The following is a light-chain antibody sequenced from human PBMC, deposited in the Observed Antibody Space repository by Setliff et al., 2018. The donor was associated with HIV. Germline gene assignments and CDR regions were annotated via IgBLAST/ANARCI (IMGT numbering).Light chain of an antibody. V-gene: IGLV6-57*01. CDR1: SGSIASNN. J-gene: IGLJ3*02. CDR3: QSYDSSTRWV. Sequence: NFMLTQPHSVSESPGKTVTISCTRGSGSIASNNVQWYQQRPGGSPTTVIYEDNQRPSGVPDRFSGSIDSSSNAASLTISGLKTEDEADYYCQSYDSSTRWVFGGGTKVTVL. CDR2: EDN.